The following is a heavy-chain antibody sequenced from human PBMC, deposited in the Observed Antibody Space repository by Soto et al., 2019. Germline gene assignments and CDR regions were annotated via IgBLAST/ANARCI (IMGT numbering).Heavy chain of an antibody. CDR2: ISGDNGNT. V-gene: IGHV1-18*01. CDR3: SRFIMVGGWFDPNYYHGMDV. Sequence: QVQLVQSGAEVKKPGASVTVSCKTSGYTFSNYGINWVRQAPGQGLEWMGWISGDNGNTNYAQTVQGRVTMTTDTSTGTVYMVLRSLKSYDTAIYYCSRFIMVGGWFDPNYYHGMDVWGQGTTVTVSS. CDR1: GYTFSNYG. D-gene: IGHD6-19*01. J-gene: IGHJ6*02.